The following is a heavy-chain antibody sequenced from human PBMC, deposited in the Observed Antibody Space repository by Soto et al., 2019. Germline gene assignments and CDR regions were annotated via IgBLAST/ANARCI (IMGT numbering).Heavy chain of an antibody. CDR1: GYTLTELS. CDR2: FDPEDGET. J-gene: IGHJ6*02. D-gene: IGHD6-13*01. V-gene: IGHV1-24*01. CDR3: ATDLRQQQLVLQDYYYGMDV. Sequence: ASVKVSCKVSGYTLTELSMRWVRQAPGKGLEWMGGFDPEDGETIYAQKFQGRVTMTEDTSTDTAYMELSSLRSEDTAVYYCATDLRQQQLVLQDYYYGMDVWGQGTTVTVSS.